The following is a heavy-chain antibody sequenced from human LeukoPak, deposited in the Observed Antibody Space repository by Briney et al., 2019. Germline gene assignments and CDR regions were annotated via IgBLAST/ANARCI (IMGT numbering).Heavy chain of an antibody. Sequence: PGRSLRLSCAASGFXFSSYAMHWVRQAPGEGLEWVAVISYDGSNEYYADSVKGRFTISRDNSKNTLYLQMNSLRAEDTAVYYCARDYRWGFDYWGQGTMVTVSS. D-gene: IGHD3-16*02. CDR3: ARDYRWGFDY. V-gene: IGHV3-30-3*01. J-gene: IGHJ4*02. CDR1: GFXFSSYA. CDR2: ISYDGSNE.